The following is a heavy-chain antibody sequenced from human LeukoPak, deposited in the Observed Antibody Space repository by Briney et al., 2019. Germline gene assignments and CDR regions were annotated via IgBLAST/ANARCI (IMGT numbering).Heavy chain of an antibody. J-gene: IGHJ6*03. CDR3: ARQRASYDILTGYFYYYYMDV. CDR1: GGSISSSSYY. V-gene: IGHV4-39*01. CDR2: VYYSGST. D-gene: IGHD3-9*01. Sequence: SETLSLTCTVSGGSISSSSYYWGWIRQPPGKGLEWIGSVYYSGSTYYNPSLKSRVTISVDTSKNQFSLRLSSVTAADTVVYYCARQRASYDILTGYFYYYYMDVWGKGTTVTISS.